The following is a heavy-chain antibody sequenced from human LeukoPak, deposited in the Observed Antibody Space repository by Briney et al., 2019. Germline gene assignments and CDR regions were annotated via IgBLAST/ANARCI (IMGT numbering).Heavy chain of an antibody. CDR1: GFTFSSYG. CDR2: IWYDGSNK. CDR3: ARDGDRFRYFDY. Sequence: PGRSLRLSCAASGFTFSSYGMHWVRQAPGKGLEWVAVIWYDGSNKYYADSVKGRFTISRDNSKNTVYLQMNSLRVEDTAVYYCARDGDRFRYFDYWGQGTLVTVSS. D-gene: IGHD2-21*01. J-gene: IGHJ4*02. V-gene: IGHV3-33*01.